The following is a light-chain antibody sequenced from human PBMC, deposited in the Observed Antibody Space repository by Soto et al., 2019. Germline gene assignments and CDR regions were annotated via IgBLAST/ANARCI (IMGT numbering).Light chain of an antibody. CDR1: QGVGFW. CDR3: QQAYSHPLT. J-gene: IGKJ4*01. V-gene: IGKV1-12*01. CDR2: GAS. Sequence: DIQMTQSPSSVSASVGDRVTITCRASQGVGFWLGWYQQKPGKAPHLLIYGASGLQEGVPSRLSGSGSVTHFTLTISSLQPEDFATYYCQQAYSHPLTFGGGTKVEIK.